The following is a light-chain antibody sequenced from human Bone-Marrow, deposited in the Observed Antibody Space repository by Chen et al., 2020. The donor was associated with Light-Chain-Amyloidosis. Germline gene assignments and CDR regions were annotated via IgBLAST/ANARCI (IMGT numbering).Light chain of an antibody. J-gene: IGKJ4*01. CDR1: QDISNH. CDR3: QQYDNLPLT. CDR2: DAS. Sequence: DIQMTQSTSSLSASIGDRVTITCQASQDISNHLKWYQQKPGKAPNLLIYDASNLETGVPSRFSGSGSGTDFTFTIRGLQPEDLATYYCQQYDNLPLTFGGGTKVEIK. V-gene: IGKV1-33*01.